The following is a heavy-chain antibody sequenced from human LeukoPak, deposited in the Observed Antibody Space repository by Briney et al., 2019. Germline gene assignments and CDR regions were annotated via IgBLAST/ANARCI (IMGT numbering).Heavy chain of an antibody. CDR3: ARTVGATYNWFDP. D-gene: IGHD1-26*01. J-gene: IGHJ5*02. V-gene: IGHV4-59*12. CDR1: GGSISSYY. CDR2: IYYSGST. Sequence: SETLSLTCTVSGGSISSYYWSWIRQPPGKGLEWIGYIYYSGSTNYNPSLKSRVTISVDTSKNQFSLKLSSVTAADTAVYYCARTVGATYNWFDPWGQGTLVTVSS.